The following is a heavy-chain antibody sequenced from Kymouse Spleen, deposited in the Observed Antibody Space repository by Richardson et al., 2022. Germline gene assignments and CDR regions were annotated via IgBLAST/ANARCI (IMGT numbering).Heavy chain of an antibody. CDR1: GFTFSSYG. CDR2: IWYDGSNK. Sequence: QVQLVESGGGVVQPGRSLRLSCAASGFTFSSYGMHWVRQAPGKGLEWVAVIWYDGSNKYYADSVKGRFTISRDNSKNTLYLQMNSLRAEDTAVYYCARDQGYSSSWGYYGMDVWGQGTTVTVSS. V-gene: IGHV3-33*01. CDR3: ARDQGYSSSWGYYGMDV. D-gene: IGHD6-13*01. J-gene: IGHJ6*02.